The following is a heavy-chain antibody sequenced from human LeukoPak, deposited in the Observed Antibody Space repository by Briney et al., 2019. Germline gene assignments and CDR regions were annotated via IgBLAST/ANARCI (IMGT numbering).Heavy chain of an antibody. CDR2: IYYSGST. CDR3: ASYYYDSSGYSYYFDY. J-gene: IGHJ4*02. CDR1: GGSISSYY. V-gene: IGHV4-59*01. D-gene: IGHD3-22*01. Sequence: SETLSLTCTVPGGSISSYYWSWIRQPPGKGLEWIGYIYYSGSTNYNPSLKSRVTISVDTSKNQFSLKLSSVTAADTAVYYCASYYYDSSGYSYYFDYWGQGTLVTVSS.